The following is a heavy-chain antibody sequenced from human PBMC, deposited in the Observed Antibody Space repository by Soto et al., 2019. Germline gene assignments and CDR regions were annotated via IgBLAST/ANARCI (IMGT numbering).Heavy chain of an antibody. V-gene: IGHV1-8*02. Sequence: ASVQVSCKASGYTFTSYDINWVRQATGQGLEWMGWMNPNSGNTGYAQKFQGRVTMTRNTSISTAYMELSSLRSEDTAVYYCARGIVVVPAATPFGMDVWGKGTTVTASS. D-gene: IGHD2-2*01. CDR2: MNPNSGNT. CDR3: ARGIVVVPAATPFGMDV. J-gene: IGHJ6*03. CDR1: GYTFTSYD.